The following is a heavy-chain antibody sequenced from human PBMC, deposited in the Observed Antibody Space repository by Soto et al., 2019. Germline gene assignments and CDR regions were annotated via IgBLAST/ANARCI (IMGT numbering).Heavy chain of an antibody. V-gene: IGHV3-66*01. D-gene: IGHD6-13*01. CDR3: AREYIAAAGYYYYYGMDV. CDR2: IYSGGST. Sequence: GGSLRLSCAASGFTVSSNYMSWVRQAPGKGLEWVSVIYSGGSTYYADSVKGRFTISRDNSKNTLYLQMNSLRAEDTAVYYCAREYIAAAGYYYYYGMDVWGQGTTVTVSS. J-gene: IGHJ6*02. CDR1: GFTVSSNY.